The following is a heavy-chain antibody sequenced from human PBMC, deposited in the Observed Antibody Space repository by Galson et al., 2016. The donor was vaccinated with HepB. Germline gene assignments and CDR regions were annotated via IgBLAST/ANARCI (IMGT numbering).Heavy chain of an antibody. Sequence: PALVKPTQTLTLTCTFSGFSLSTAGVGVGWIRQPPGKALEWLALIYWNDYKPYSPSLNSRLTITKDTSKNQVILTMTNMYPVDTSKYFCAHRDFGSGSLDYWGPGTLVTVSS. CDR3: AHRDFGSGSLDY. CDR2: IYWNDYK. V-gene: IGHV2-5*01. J-gene: IGHJ4*02. D-gene: IGHD3-10*01. CDR1: GFSLSTAGVG.